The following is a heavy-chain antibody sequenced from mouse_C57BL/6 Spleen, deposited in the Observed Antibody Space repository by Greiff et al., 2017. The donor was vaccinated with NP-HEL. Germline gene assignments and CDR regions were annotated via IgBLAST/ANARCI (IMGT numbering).Heavy chain of an antibody. J-gene: IGHJ4*01. D-gene: IGHD4-1*01. V-gene: IGHV3-6*01. CDR2: ISYDGSN. CDR1: GYSITSGYY. Sequence: EVKLQESGPGLVKPSQSLSLTCSVTGYSITSGYYWNWIRQFPGNKLEWMGYISYDGSNNYNPSLKNRISITRDTSKNQFFLKLNSVTTEDTATYYCAREDWEGDYWGQGTSVTVSS. CDR3: AREDWEGDY.